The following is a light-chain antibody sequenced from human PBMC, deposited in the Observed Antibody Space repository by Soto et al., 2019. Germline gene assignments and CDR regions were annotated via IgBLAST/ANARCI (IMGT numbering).Light chain of an antibody. J-gene: IGKJ5*01. Sequence: EIVMTQSPATLSVSPGERATLSCRASQSVSSNLAWYQQKPGQAPRLLIYGASSRATGIPERFSGSGSGTDFTLTISRLEPEDFAVYYCQQYGSSPPITFGQGTRLEIK. CDR1: QSVSSN. CDR2: GAS. CDR3: QQYGSSPPIT. V-gene: IGKV3-20*01.